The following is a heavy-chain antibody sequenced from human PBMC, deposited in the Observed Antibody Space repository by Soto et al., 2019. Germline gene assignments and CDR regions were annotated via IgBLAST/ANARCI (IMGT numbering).Heavy chain of an antibody. CDR1: GGSFGSSNC. CDR3: ARCTVVTFLYAFDI. D-gene: IGHD2-15*01. V-gene: IGHV4-4*02. J-gene: IGHJ3*02. CDR2: IYHSGST. Sequence: QLQLQESGPGLVKPSGTLSLTCAASGGSFGSSNCWSWVRQPPGKGLGWIGEIYHSGSTNYNPSLKSRVTISVDKSKNQFSLKLSSVTAADTAVYYCARCTVVTFLYAFDIWGQGTMVTVSS.